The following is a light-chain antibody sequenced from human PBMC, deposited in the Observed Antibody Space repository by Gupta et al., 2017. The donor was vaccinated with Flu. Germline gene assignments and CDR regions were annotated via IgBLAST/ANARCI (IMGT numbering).Light chain of an antibody. CDR3: QQTYSSLSIT. J-gene: IGKJ5*01. V-gene: IGKV1-39*01. CDR1: QSISSY. CDR2: AAS. Sequence: SSLSASVGDRVTITCRASQSISSYLNWYQQKPGKAPKLLIYAASSLQSGVPSRFSGSGSGTDFTLTISSLQVEDFATYYCQQTYSSLSITFGQGTRLEIK.